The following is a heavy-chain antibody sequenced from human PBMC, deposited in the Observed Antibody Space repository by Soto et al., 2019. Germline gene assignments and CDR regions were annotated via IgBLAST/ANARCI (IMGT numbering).Heavy chain of an antibody. CDR3: ARHTLNGFTHDFWSGYLPHYGMDV. D-gene: IGHD3-3*01. J-gene: IGHJ6*02. V-gene: IGHV4-39*01. CDR2: IYYSGST. CDR1: GGSISSSSYY. Sequence: PSETLSLTCTVSGGSISSSSYYWGWIRQPPGKGLEWIGSIYYSGSTYYNPSLKSRVTISVDTSKNQFSLKLSSVTAADTAVYYCARHTLNGFTHDFWSGYLPHYGMDVWGQGTTVTVSS.